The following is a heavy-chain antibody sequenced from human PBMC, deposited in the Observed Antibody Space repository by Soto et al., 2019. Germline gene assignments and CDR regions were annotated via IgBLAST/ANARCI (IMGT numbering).Heavy chain of an antibody. CDR2: ISPLKGNT. CDR3: ARSGAHHFDY. Sequence: QVQLIQSAGEVKKPGASVKVSCKASGYTFTNYVIHWIRQAPGQGLAWMAWISPLKGNTNYAQKVQGRVTVTTDTSTNTVYMHLSGIRSDDTALYFCARSGAHHFDYWGQGGLVTVSS. V-gene: IGHV1-18*01. CDR1: GYTFTNYV. J-gene: IGHJ4*02. D-gene: IGHD5-12*01.